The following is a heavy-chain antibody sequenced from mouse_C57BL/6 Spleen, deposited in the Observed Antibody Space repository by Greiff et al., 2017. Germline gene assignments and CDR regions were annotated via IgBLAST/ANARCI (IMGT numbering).Heavy chain of an antibody. J-gene: IGHJ1*03. CDR1: GYSFTDYN. Sequence: VQLQQSGPELVKPGASVQISCKASGYSFTDYNMNWVKPSNGKSLEWIGVINPNYGTTSYNQTFIGKATLTVDQSSSTAYMQLNSLTSEDSAVYYCARSPYDGYNFDVWGTGTTVTVSS. CDR2: INPNYGTT. V-gene: IGHV1-39*01. D-gene: IGHD2-3*01. CDR3: ARSPYDGYNFDV.